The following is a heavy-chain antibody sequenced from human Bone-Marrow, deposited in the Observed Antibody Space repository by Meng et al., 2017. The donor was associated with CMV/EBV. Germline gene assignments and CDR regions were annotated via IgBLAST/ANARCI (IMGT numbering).Heavy chain of an antibody. Sequence: AASGFKFSTYGMQWVRQAPGKGLEIVSAISPSGGTTNHADSVKGRFSISRDNSKNTLFLQMGSLSAEDMGVYYCARRADSGAYFDYWGQGALVTVSS. D-gene: IGHD3-22*01. J-gene: IGHJ4*02. V-gene: IGHV3-64*02. CDR1: GFKFSTYG. CDR2: ISPSGGTT. CDR3: ARRADSGAYFDY.